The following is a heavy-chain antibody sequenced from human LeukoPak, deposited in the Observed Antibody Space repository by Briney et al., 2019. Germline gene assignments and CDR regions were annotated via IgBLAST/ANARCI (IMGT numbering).Heavy chain of an antibody. J-gene: IGHJ3*02. CDR3: ARDLSKGYDSRGQGTKGDAFDI. Sequence: ASLKVSCKASGYTFTSYGISWVRQPPGQGLEWMGWISAYNGNTNYAQKLQGRVTMTTDTSTSTSYMKLRSLRSADTAVYYCARDLSKGYDSRGQGTKGDAFDIWGQGTMVTVSS. CDR1: GYTFTSYG. D-gene: IGHD3-22*01. V-gene: IGHV1-18*01. CDR2: ISAYNGNT.